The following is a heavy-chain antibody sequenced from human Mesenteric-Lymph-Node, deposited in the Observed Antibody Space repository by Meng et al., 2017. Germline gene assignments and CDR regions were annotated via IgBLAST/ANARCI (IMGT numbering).Heavy chain of an antibody. CDR1: GYTFNNYG. D-gene: IGHD6-13*01. CDR2: ISGYSGST. V-gene: IGHV1-18*01. J-gene: IGHJ4*02. CDR3: TRADIAAAGTGGY. Sequence: QVQLVQSGAEVNKPVAPVKVSLKATGYTFNNYGISWVRQAPGPGLEWMGWISGYSGSTKYEQKLQGRVTMTTDTSTNTAYMELRSLRSDDTAVYYCTRADIAAAGTGGYWGQGTLVTVSS.